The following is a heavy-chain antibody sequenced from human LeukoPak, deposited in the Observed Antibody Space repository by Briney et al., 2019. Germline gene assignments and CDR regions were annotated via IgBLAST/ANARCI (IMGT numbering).Heavy chain of an antibody. V-gene: IGHV1-8*01. CDR2: MNPNSGNT. Sequence: GASVKVSCKASGYTFTSYDINWVRQATGQGLEWMGWMNPNSGNTGYAQKFQGRVTMTRNTSISTAYMELSSLRSEDTAVYYWARYCSSTSCYNEAVWFDPWGQGTLVTVSS. CDR1: GYTFTSYD. CDR3: ARYCSSTSCYNEAVWFDP. D-gene: IGHD2-2*02. J-gene: IGHJ5*02.